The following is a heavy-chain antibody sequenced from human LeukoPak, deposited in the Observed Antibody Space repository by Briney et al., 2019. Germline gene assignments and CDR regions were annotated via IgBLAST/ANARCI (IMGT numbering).Heavy chain of an antibody. V-gene: IGHV3-33*01. CDR1: GFTFSSYG. CDR3: ARETYYYGSGSYYNVGYFDY. CDR2: IWYDGSNK. Sequence: GRSLRLSCAASGFTFSSYGMHWVRQAPGKGLEWVAVIWYDGSNKYYADSVKGRFTISRDNSMNTLYLQMNSLRAEDTAVYYCARETYYYGSGSYYNVGYFDYWGQGTLVTVSS. D-gene: IGHD3-10*01. J-gene: IGHJ4*02.